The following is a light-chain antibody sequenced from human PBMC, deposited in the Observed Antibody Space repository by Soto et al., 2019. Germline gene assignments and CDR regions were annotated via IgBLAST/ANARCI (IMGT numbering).Light chain of an antibody. Sequence: EIEMTQSPATLSVSPGERATLSCRASQSVSSNLAWYQQKPGQAPRRLIYGASTRASGIPARFSGSGSGTEFTLTISSLQSEDFAVYYCQQYNNWPPLTFGGGTKVEIK. J-gene: IGKJ4*01. V-gene: IGKV3-15*01. CDR2: GAS. CDR3: QQYNNWPPLT. CDR1: QSVSSN.